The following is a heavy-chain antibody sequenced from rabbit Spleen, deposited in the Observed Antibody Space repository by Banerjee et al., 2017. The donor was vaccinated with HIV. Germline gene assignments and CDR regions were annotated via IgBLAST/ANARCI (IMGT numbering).Heavy chain of an antibody. D-gene: IGHD7-1*01. Sequence: QEQLVESGGGLVQPEGSLTLTCTASGFSFSSSYYMCWVRQAPGKGLEWIACIYAGSGGSTYYASWAKGRFTISKTSSTTVTLQMTSLTAADTATYFCARNVYSLNYFDLWGQGTLVTVS. CDR1: GFSFSSSYY. CDR3: ARNVYSLNYFDL. J-gene: IGHJ4*01. CDR2: IYAGSGGST. V-gene: IGHV1S45*01.